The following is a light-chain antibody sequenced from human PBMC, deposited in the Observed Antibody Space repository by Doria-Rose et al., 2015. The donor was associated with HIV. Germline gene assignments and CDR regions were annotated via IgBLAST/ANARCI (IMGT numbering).Light chain of an antibody. CDR2: GKN. CDR1: SLRSSY. CDR3: SSRDSSANHVL. V-gene: IGLV3-19*01. Sequence: VVTQEPAVSVALRQTVRITCQGDSLRSSYASWYQQKPGQAPILVIYGKNNRRSGIPDRFSGSSAGNTASLTITGAQAEDEAVYYCSSRDSSANHVLFCGGTKVTVL. J-gene: IGLJ2*01.